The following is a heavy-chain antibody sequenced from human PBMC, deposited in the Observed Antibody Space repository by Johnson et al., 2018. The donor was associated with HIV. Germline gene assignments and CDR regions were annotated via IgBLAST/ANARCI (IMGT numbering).Heavy chain of an antibody. CDR2: ISWYSVSI. D-gene: IGHD6-13*01. CDR1: GFTFVDYA. CDR3: ARDPSTAAADSKDAFDI. Sequence: VRLVESGGGVLRPGGSLRLSCAATGFTFVDYAKQWVRQAPGKGLEWVSGISWYSVSIGYADSVQGGCTISRDNANNSLYLQMNSLRAEDTALYYCARDPSTAAADSKDAFDIWGQGTMVTVSS. J-gene: IGHJ3*02. V-gene: IGHV3-9*01.